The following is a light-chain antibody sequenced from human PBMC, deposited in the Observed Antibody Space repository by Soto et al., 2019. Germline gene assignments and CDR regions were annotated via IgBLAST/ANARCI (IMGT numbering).Light chain of an antibody. CDR3: QQSYDMPWT. V-gene: IGKV1-39*01. CDR2: SAS. J-gene: IGKJ1*01. CDR1: QSISMY. Sequence: DIHLTQTPSFLSSSLGDRVTITCRASQSISMYLSWYQQKPGKAPKLLIYSASILQSGVPSRFSGSGFGTDFTLTINSLQTEDFAGYHCQQSYDMPWTFGQGTKVDI.